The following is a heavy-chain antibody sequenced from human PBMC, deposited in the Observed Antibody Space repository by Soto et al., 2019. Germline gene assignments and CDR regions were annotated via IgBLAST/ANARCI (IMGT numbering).Heavy chain of an antibody. J-gene: IGHJ6*02. D-gene: IGHD2-15*01. V-gene: IGHV5-51*01. CDR1: GYSFTSYW. CDR2: IYPGDSDT. Sequence: LKISCKGSGYSFTSYWIGWVRQMPGKGLEWMGIIYPGDSDTRYSPSFQGQVTISADKSISTAYLQWSSLKASDTAMYYCARQFTQRGYCSGGSCYFAPYYYYGMDVWGQGTTVTVSS. CDR3: ARQFTQRGYCSGGSCYFAPYYYYGMDV.